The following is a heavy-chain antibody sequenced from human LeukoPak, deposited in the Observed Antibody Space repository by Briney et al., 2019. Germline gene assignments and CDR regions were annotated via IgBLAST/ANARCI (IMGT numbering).Heavy chain of an antibody. V-gene: IGHV1-2*02. J-gene: IGHJ4*02. CDR2: FNPNSGGA. CDR1: GYLFTRCY. CDR3: VRDFDDYGDS. Sequence: GASVKVSCKTSGYLFTRCYMHWVRLAPGQGLEWIGWFNPNSGGAKFPQKFDGRVTLTGDTSITTAYMELHRLTSDDTALYYCVRDFDDYGDSWRQGTLVTVPS.